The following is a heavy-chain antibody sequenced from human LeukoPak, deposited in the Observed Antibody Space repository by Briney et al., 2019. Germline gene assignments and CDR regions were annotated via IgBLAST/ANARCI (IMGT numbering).Heavy chain of an antibody. Sequence: GGSLRLSCAASGFIFSSHGMNWVRQAPGKGLEWVSGVSPSGDITYYADSVKGRFTISRDNSKNRVYLQMDSLRFEDAAVYYCASSLKNLLAYCGGDCYLAEDWGQGTLVTVSS. V-gene: IGHV3-23*01. D-gene: IGHD2-21*01. J-gene: IGHJ4*02. CDR3: ASSLKNLLAYCGGDCYLAED. CDR2: VSPSGDIT. CDR1: GFIFSSHG.